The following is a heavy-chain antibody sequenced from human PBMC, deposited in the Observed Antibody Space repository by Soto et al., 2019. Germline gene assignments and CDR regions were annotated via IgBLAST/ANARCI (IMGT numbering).Heavy chain of an antibody. J-gene: IGHJ6*03. V-gene: IGHV5-51*01. CDR1: GYSFTNYW. D-gene: IGHD3-10*01. CDR2: IYPGDSDT. CDR3: ARSHYGSGNSYPHSYYYYYYMDV. Sequence: GESLKISCKGSGYSFTNYWIGWVRQMPGKGLEWMGIIYPGDSDTKYSPSFRGQVTISADKSISTAFLQWSSLKASDTAMYYCARSHYGSGNSYPHSYYYYYYMDVWGKGTTVTVSS.